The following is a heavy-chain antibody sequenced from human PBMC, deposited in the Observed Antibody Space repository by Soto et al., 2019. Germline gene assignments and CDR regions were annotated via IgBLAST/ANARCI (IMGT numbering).Heavy chain of an antibody. Sequence: GGSLRLSCAASGFTFSSYGMHWVRQAPGKGLEWVAVIWYDGSNKYYADSVKGRFTISRDNSKNTLYLQMNSLRAEDTAVYYCARDRKIDGDYVFDYWGQGTLVTVSS. CDR2: IWYDGSNK. CDR3: ARDRKIDGDYVFDY. CDR1: GFTFSSYG. V-gene: IGHV3-33*01. D-gene: IGHD4-17*01. J-gene: IGHJ4*02.